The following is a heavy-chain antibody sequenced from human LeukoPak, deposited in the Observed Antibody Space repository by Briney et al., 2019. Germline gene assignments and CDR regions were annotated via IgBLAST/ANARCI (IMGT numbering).Heavy chain of an antibody. CDR2: INPNSGGT. Sequence: ASVKVSCKASGYTFTGYYMHWVRQAPGQGLEWMGWINPNSGGTDYAQKFQGRVTMTRDTSISTAYMELSRLRSDDTAVYYCARVSYYYDSSGYSTRYYFDYRGQGTLVTVSS. CDR1: GYTFTGYY. V-gene: IGHV1-2*02. J-gene: IGHJ4*02. CDR3: ARVSYYYDSSGYSTRYYFDY. D-gene: IGHD3-22*01.